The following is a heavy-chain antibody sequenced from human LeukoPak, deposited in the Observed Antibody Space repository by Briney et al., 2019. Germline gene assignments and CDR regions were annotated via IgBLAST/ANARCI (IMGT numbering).Heavy chain of an antibody. Sequence: ASVKVSCKASGGTFSSYAISWVRQAPGQGLEWMGWISAYNGNTNYAQKLQGRVTMTTDTSTSTAYMELRSLRSDDTAVYYCARDTFRGAGTRGWFDPWGQGTLVTVSS. J-gene: IGHJ5*02. CDR1: GGTFSSYA. D-gene: IGHD6-19*01. V-gene: IGHV1-18*01. CDR2: ISAYNGNT. CDR3: ARDTFRGAGTRGWFDP.